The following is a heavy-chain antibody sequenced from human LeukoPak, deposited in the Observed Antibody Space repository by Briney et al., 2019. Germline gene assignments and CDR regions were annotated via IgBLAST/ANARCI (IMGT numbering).Heavy chain of an antibody. Sequence: GVSLRLSCAASGFTFGSYGMHWDRQAPGKGLEWVAVISYDGSNKYYADSVKGRFTISRDNSKNTLYLQMNSLRAEDTAVYYCAKDWGSGSYSSFDYWGQGTLVTVSS. V-gene: IGHV3-30*18. D-gene: IGHD3-10*01. CDR2: ISYDGSNK. CDR3: AKDWGSGSYSSFDY. J-gene: IGHJ4*02. CDR1: GFTFGSYG.